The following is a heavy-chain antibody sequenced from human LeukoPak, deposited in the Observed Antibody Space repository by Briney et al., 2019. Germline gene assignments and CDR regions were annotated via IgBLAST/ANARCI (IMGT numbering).Heavy chain of an antibody. CDR2: IRYDGSNK. CDR1: GFTFSSYG. J-gene: IGHJ1*01. V-gene: IGHV3-30*02. Sequence: SGGSLRLSCAASGFTFSSYGMHWVRQAPGKGLEWVAFIRYDGSNKYYADSVKGRFTISRDNSKNTLYLQMNSLRAEDTAVYYCATSRYYCDSSGYPEYFQHWGQGTLVTVSS. CDR3: ATSRYYCDSSGYPEYFQH. D-gene: IGHD3-22*01.